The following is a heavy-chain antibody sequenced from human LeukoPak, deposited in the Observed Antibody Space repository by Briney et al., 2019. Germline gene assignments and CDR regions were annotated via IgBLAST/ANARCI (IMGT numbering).Heavy chain of an antibody. CDR2: INPNSGGT. J-gene: IGHJ4*02. CDR3: ALFDVLTGYSPGYFDY. V-gene: IGHV1-2*02. CDR1: GYTFTGYY. D-gene: IGHD3-9*01. Sequence: ASVKVSCKASGYTFTGYYMHWVRQAPGQGLEWMGWINPNSGGTNYAQKFQGRVTMTRDTSISTAYMELSRLRSDDTAVYYCALFDVLTGYSPGYFDYWGQGTLVTVSS.